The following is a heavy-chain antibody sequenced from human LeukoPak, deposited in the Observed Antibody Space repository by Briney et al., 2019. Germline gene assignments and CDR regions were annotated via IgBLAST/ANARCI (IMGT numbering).Heavy chain of an antibody. CDR1: GGSISSGGYY. CDR2: IYYSGST. V-gene: IGHV4-31*03. Sequence: PSQTLSLTCTVSGGSISSGGYYWSWIRQHPGKGLEWIGYIYYSGSTYYNPSLKSRVTISVDTSKNQFSLQLNSVTPEDTAVYYCARGLRDWGSSHAFDIWGQGTMVTVSS. D-gene: IGHD7-27*01. CDR3: ARGLRDWGSSHAFDI. J-gene: IGHJ3*02.